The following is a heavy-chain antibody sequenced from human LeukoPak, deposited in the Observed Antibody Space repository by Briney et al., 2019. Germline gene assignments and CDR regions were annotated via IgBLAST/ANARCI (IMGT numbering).Heavy chain of an antibody. CDR3: AKGRCQDYGDFDY. CDR1: GFTFSSYV. CDR2: FRSNGGAT. Sequence: PGGSLRLSCAASGFTFSSYVMSWVRQAPGKGLEWVSTFRSNGGATYYADSVKGRFTISRDNSMNTLFLQMNSLRADDTAIYYCAKGRCQDYGDFDYWGQGTLVTVSS. D-gene: IGHD4-17*01. J-gene: IGHJ4*02. V-gene: IGHV3-23*01.